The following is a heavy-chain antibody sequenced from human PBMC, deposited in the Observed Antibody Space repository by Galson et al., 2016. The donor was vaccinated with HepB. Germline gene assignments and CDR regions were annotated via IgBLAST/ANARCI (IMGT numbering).Heavy chain of an antibody. CDR2: IIPLFERT. V-gene: IGHV1-69*13. Sequence: SVKVSCKASGGSFSDYSINWVRQAPGQGLEWVGGIIPLFERTTYAQEFQGRVSISADGSTSTAYMDLSSLRFEDTAVYYCARGGTMMLALATLDYCGQGTLITVST. CDR3: ARGGTMMLALATLDY. J-gene: IGHJ4*02. D-gene: IGHD4/OR15-4a*01. CDR1: GGSFSDYS.